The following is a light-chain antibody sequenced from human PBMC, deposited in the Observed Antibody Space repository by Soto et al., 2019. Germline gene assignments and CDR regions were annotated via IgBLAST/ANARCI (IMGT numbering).Light chain of an antibody. CDR2: SNN. CDR3: AAWDHSLTARV. CDR1: SSNIGSHT. V-gene: IGLV1-44*01. Sequence: QSVLTQPPSASGTPGQRVTISCSGSSSNIGSHTVNWYQQLPGTAPKLLIYSNNQRPSGVPDRFSGSKSGTSASLAISGLQAEGEAEPCCAAWDHSLTARVFGGGTKLTVL. J-gene: IGLJ3*02.